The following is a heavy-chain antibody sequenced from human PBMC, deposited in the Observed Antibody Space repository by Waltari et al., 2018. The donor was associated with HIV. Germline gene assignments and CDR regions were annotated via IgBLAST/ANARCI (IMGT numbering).Heavy chain of an antibody. D-gene: IGHD3-16*01. Sequence: QVQLVQSGAEVKKPGASVKVSCKVSGYTLTELSMHWVRHDPGKGLEWMGGFDPEDGETIYAQKFQGRVTMTEDTSTDTAYMELSSLRSEDTAVYYCATDPQGSFGGAGPRGVVGYWGQGTLVTVSS. CDR2: FDPEDGET. CDR1: GYTLTELS. V-gene: IGHV1-24*01. J-gene: IGHJ4*02. CDR3: ATDPQGSFGGAGPRGVVGY.